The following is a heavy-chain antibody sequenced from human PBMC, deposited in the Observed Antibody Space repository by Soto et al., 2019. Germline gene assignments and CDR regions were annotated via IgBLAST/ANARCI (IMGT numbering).Heavy chain of an antibody. CDR3: VKDISGAYSGPNYDA. V-gene: IGHV3-9*01. CDR1: GFNFGDYA. CDR2: LNWNSVTP. D-gene: IGHD1-26*01. J-gene: IGHJ4*02. Sequence: GGSLRLSCAASGFNFGDYAMHWVRQTPGQGLEWVSGLNWNSVTPGYGDSVRGRFSISRDNGKYALYLQMTSLRPEDTALYYCVKDISGAYSGPNYDAWGQGTLVTVSS.